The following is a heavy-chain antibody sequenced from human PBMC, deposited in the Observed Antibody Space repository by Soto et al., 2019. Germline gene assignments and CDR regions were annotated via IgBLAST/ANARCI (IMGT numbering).Heavy chain of an antibody. D-gene: IGHD6-19*01. CDR1: GFTLSSYG. Sequence: QIQLVQSGGGGVQPGRSLRLSCAASGFTLSSYGMHWVRQAPGKGLEWVAAISNDGRNKWYMDSLEGRFTVSRDNSESTVFLQVDSLRPEDTAMYFCAKDRAHLAVAAIAGGGGAFDAWGQGTMVTVSS. CDR3: AKDRAHLAVAAIAGGGGAFDA. V-gene: IGHV3-30*05. CDR2: ISNDGRNK. J-gene: IGHJ3*01.